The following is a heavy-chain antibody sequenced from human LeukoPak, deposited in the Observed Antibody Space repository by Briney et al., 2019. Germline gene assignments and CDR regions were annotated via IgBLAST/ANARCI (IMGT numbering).Heavy chain of an antibody. D-gene: IGHD1-26*01. CDR1: GGSISSGGYH. CDR3: ARHVTGARFDP. Sequence: SETLSLTCTVSGGSISSGGYHWSWIRQHPGKGLEWIGYIYYSGSTNYNPSLKSRVTISVDTSKNQFSLKLSSVTAADTAVYYCARHVTGARFDPWGQGTLVTVSS. V-gene: IGHV4-61*08. J-gene: IGHJ5*02. CDR2: IYYSGST.